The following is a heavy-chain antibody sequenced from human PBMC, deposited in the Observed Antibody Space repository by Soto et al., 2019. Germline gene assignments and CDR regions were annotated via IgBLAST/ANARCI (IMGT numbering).Heavy chain of an antibody. Sequence: SVKVSCKASGGTFGRYAISWVRRAPGQSLEWMGQINAGFGATDLAQMFQGRVTITADKSTTTVYMELSSLRSDDTAVYYCATDCSGGSCYGASGMDVWGQGTTVSVSS. CDR3: ATDCSGGSCYGASGMDV. D-gene: IGHD2-15*01. V-gene: IGHV1-69*06. CDR2: INAGFGAT. J-gene: IGHJ6*02. CDR1: GGTFGRYA.